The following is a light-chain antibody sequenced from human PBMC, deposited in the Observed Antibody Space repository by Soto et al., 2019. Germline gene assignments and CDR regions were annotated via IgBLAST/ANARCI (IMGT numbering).Light chain of an antibody. V-gene: IGKV1-5*03. CDR2: KAS. CDR1: QSINIW. J-gene: IGKJ1*01. CDR3: QQYNSYSWT. Sequence: DIHMTQSPSTLSAFVGDKVTISAGASQSINIWLAWYQQKPGRAPKLLIYKASTLESGVPLRFSGSGSGTEFTLTISSLQPDDFATYYCQQYNSYSWTFGRGTKVDIK.